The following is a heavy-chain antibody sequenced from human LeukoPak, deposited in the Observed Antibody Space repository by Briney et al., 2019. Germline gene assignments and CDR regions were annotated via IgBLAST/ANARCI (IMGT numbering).Heavy chain of an antibody. CDR1: GGSISSGSYY. D-gene: IGHD3-22*01. Sequence: ETLSLTCTVSGGSISSGSYYWSWIRQPPGKGLKWIGNIYYSGYTTYSPSLRSRVTISVDTSKNQFSLKLSSVTAADTAVYYCARGAGDSSGYQDAFDIWGQGTMVTVSS. CDR2: IYYSGYT. CDR3: ARGAGDSSGYQDAFDI. V-gene: IGHV4-61*01. J-gene: IGHJ3*02.